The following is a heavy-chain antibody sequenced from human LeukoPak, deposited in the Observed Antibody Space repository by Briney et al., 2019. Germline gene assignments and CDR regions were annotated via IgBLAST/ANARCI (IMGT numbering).Heavy chain of an antibody. CDR2: IYYDGSNK. Sequence: PGGSLRLSCVASGFTFSNYGMHWVRQAPGKGLEWVAVIYYDGSNKYYADSVKGRFTISRDNSKNTLYLQMNSLRAEDTAVYYCARGSSRAASKRFGMDVWGQGTTVTVSS. D-gene: IGHD6-6*01. CDR1: GFTFSNYG. CDR3: ARGSSRAASKRFGMDV. V-gene: IGHV3-33*01. J-gene: IGHJ6*02.